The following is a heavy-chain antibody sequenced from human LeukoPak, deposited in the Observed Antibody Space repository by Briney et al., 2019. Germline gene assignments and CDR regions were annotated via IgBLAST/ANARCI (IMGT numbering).Heavy chain of an antibody. V-gene: IGHV4-4*02. D-gene: IGHD3-22*01. CDR2: ISQSART. J-gene: IGHJ4*02. CDR1: GGSISNNW. CDR3: ASHSPYYYDSSGPITYFDY. Sequence: PSGTLSLTCAVTGGSISNNWWTWVRQPPGKGLEWIGEISQSARTNYNPSLKSRVTMSIDKSRNQFSLKLSSVTAADTAVYYCASHSPYYYDSSGPITYFDYWGQGTLVTVSS.